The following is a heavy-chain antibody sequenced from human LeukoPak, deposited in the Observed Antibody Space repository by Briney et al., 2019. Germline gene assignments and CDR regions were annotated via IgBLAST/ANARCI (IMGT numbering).Heavy chain of an antibody. J-gene: IGHJ4*02. D-gene: IGHD3-22*01. Sequence: SETLSLTCTLSGNSISSDDWWTWVRQPPGRGLEWIGEIYHRGSTNYNPSLKSRVTISIDKSRNQFSLMLSSVTAADTAVYYCARRQYYDSTGYFVYWGQGTLVTVSS. CDR3: ARRQYYDSTGYFVY. V-gene: IGHV4-4*02. CDR2: IYHRGST. CDR1: GNSISSDDW.